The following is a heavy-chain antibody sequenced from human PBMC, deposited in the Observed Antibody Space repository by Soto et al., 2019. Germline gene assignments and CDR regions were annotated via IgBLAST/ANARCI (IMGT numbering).Heavy chain of an antibody. CDR2: IYATGTT. V-gene: IGHV4-4*07. CDR1: GASISGYY. CDR3: VRDGTKTLRDWFDP. Sequence: PSETVSLTXTVSGASISGYYWSWIRKSAGKGLEWIGRIYATGTTDYNPSLKRRVMMSVDTSKKQFSLKLRSVTAADTAVYYCVRDGTKTLRDWFDPWGQGISVTVSS. D-gene: IGHD1-1*01. J-gene: IGHJ5*02.